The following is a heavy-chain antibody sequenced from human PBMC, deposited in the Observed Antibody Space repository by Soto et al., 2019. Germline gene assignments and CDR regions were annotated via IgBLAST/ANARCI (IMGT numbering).Heavy chain of an antibody. J-gene: IGHJ4*02. D-gene: IGHD2-21*01. CDR2: ISTSNGDT. V-gene: IGHV1-18*04. Sequence: ASVKVSCKASGYTFSTYGISWVRQAPGQGLEWMAWISTSNGDTHYAQRVQDRVSMTTDRLTSTAYMELRSLRSDDTAIYYCARDSAAYCSVFDYWGQGTLVTVSS. CDR3: ARDSAAYCSVFDY. CDR1: GYTFSTYG.